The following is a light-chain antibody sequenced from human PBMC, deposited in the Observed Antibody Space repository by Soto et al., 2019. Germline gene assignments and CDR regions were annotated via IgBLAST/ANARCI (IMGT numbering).Light chain of an antibody. Sequence: EIVLTQSPGTLSLSPGERATLSCRASQSVSSSYLAWYQQKPGQAPRLLIFGASNRATGIPDRFSGSGSATDFTLTISRLEPEDFGVYYCQQYGSSPLITFGQGTRLEIK. CDR1: QSVSSSY. J-gene: IGKJ5*01. CDR3: QQYGSSPLIT. V-gene: IGKV3-20*01. CDR2: GAS.